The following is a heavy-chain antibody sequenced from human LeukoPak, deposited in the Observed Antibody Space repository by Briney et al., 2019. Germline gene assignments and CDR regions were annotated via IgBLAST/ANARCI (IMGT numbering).Heavy chain of an antibody. J-gene: IGHJ4*02. Sequence: SVKVSCKASGGTFSNYAINWVRQAPGQGLEWMGGITPIFGTANYAQRFQGRVTITADESTSTAYMELSSLRSEDTAVYYRARWAGYCSITNCYTAFDFWGQGSLVTVSS. D-gene: IGHD2-2*02. CDR3: ARWAGYCSITNCYTAFDF. CDR1: GGTFSNYA. V-gene: IGHV1-69*13. CDR2: ITPIFGTA.